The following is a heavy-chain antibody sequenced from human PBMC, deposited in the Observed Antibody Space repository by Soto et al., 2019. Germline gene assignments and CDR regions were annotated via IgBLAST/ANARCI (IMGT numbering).Heavy chain of an antibody. J-gene: IGHJ4*02. V-gene: IGHV1-3*01. D-gene: IGHD3-10*01. CDR3: AREVKGVTSFDY. CDR1: GFTALSYA. CDR2: LNGGVDGT. Sequence: QVRLIQSGPEMMQPGASVRVSCKASGFTALSYAFHWVRQAPGQGPEWLGWLNGGVDGTSYSQRFQGRVTISRDTSTNTVYLEVTSLTSEDTAVYYWAREVKGVTSFDYWGQGTLVTVSS.